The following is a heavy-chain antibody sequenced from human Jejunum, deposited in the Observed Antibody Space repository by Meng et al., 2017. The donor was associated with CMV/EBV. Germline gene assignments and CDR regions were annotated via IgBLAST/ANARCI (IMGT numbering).Heavy chain of an antibody. CDR1: GGSVSSGGYY. Sequence: AQLQDAGPGLVKPSQPLSLTCTVSGGSVSSGGYYWTWIRQHPGKGLEWFGHIYYSGSTFYNPSLKRRVIISIGTSKNQFSLNLRSVTAADTAVYYCARVSSGWDYFDYWGQGTLVTVSS. CDR3: ARVSSGWDYFDY. CDR2: IYYSGST. V-gene: IGHV4-31*03. D-gene: IGHD6-19*01. J-gene: IGHJ4*02.